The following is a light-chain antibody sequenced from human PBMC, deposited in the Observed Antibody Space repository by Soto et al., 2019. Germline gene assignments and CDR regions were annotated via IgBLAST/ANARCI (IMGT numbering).Light chain of an antibody. V-gene: IGKV3-20*01. CDR2: GAS. CDR1: KTLTSSY. CDR3: QQYASAPYT. J-gene: IGKJ2*01. Sequence: EIVLTQSPGTLSLSPGEGATLSCRASKTLTSSYLAWYQQKPGQAPRLLIYGASSRATGIPDRFSGSGSGTDFTLTIRRLEPEDFELYYCQQYASAPYTFAQGTKLEIK.